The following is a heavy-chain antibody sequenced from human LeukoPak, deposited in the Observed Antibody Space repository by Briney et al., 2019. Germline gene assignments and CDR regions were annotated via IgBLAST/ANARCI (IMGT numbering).Heavy chain of an antibody. V-gene: IGHV3-7*04. CDR1: GFTFSSYW. Sequence: GGSLRLSCAASGFTFSSYWMTWVRQAPGKGLEWVANIDQDGSEKYYVDSVKGRFTMSRDNAKKSLYLQMNSLRAEDTAVYYCARAKFDSSGYYYRGFDIWGQGTMVTVSS. CDR3: ARAKFDSSGYYYRGFDI. D-gene: IGHD3-22*01. CDR2: IDQDGSEK. J-gene: IGHJ3*02.